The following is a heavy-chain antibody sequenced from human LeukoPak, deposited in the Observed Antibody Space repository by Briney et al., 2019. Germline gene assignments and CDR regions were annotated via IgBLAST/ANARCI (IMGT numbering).Heavy chain of an antibody. Sequence: SETLSLTCTVSGGSISSYYWSWIRQPAGKGLEWIGRIYTSGSTNYNPSLKSRVTMSVDTSKNQFSLKLSSVTAADTAVYYCARDYYYDSSGYIRMDDDFDIWGQGTMVTVSS. CDR3: ARDYYYDSSGYIRMDDDFDI. D-gene: IGHD3-22*01. V-gene: IGHV4-4*07. CDR1: GGSISSYY. CDR2: IYTSGST. J-gene: IGHJ3*02.